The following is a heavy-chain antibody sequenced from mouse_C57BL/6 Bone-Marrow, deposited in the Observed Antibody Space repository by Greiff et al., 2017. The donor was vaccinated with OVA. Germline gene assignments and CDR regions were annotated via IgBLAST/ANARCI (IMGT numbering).Heavy chain of an antibody. J-gene: IGHJ3*01. CDR2: IDPENGDT. V-gene: IGHV14-4*01. CDR1: GFNIKDDY. D-gene: IGHD2-4*01. CDR3: TLYYDDGRFAY. Sequence: EVQLQQSGAELVRPGASVKLSCTASGFNIKDDYMHWVKQRPEQGLEWIGWIDPENGDTEYASKFQGKATITADTSSNTAYLQLSSLTSEDTAVYYCTLYYDDGRFAYWGQGTLVTVSA.